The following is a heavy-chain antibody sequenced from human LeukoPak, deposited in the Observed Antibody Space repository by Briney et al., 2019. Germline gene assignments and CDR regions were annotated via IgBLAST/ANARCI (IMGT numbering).Heavy chain of an antibody. CDR2: FDPEGSET. J-gene: IGHJ4*02. CDR1: RNTPTDLF. V-gene: IGHV1-24*01. CDR3: VREPPGY. D-gene: IGHD1-26*01. Sequence: ASVKVSCKVSRNTPTDLFIHWVRRAPGKGLEWMGGFDPEGSETIYAFRLQDRLAMTVDTSSDTASMELSRLTVFDTAMYYCVREPPGYWGKEPLVIVSP.